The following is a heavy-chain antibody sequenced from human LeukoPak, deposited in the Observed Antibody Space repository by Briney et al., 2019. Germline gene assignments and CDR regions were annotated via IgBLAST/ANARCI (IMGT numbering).Heavy chain of an antibody. Sequence: GASVKVSCKASGYMFTAQYMHWVRQAPGQGLEWMGWINPNNGDTKYAESFLGRVTMTRDTSTTTAYMELTNLRSDDTAVYFCASYPRNIPTPPFDYWGQGTLVTVSS. CDR2: INPNNGDT. CDR1: GYMFTAQY. J-gene: IGHJ4*02. V-gene: IGHV1-2*02. D-gene: IGHD2-21*01. CDR3: ASYPRNIPTPPFDY.